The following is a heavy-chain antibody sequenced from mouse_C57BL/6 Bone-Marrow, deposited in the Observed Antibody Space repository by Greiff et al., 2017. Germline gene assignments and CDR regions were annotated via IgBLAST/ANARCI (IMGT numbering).Heavy chain of an antibody. V-gene: IGHV14-4*01. J-gene: IGHJ3*01. CDR2: IDPENGDT. CDR3: TTHSSGPWFAY. CDR1: GFNIKDDY. Sequence: VQLQQSGAELVRPGASVKLSCTASGFNIKDDYMHWVKQRPEQGLEWIGWIDPENGDTEYASKFQGKATITADTSSNTAYLQLSSLTSEDTAVYYCTTHSSGPWFAYWGQGTLVTVSA. D-gene: IGHD3-2*02.